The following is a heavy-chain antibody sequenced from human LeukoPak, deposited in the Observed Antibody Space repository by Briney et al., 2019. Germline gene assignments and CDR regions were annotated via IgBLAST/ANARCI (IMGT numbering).Heavy chain of an antibody. Sequence: AAVKVSCKASGYTFTNNYLHWVRQAPGQGLEWMGMIYPRDGSTSYAQNFQGRVTVTRDTSTTTVHMELRGLRSEDTAVYYCARDQEGFDYWGQGTVVTVSS. CDR2: IYPRDGST. J-gene: IGHJ4*02. V-gene: IGHV1-46*01. CDR1: GYTFTNNY. CDR3: ARDQEGFDY.